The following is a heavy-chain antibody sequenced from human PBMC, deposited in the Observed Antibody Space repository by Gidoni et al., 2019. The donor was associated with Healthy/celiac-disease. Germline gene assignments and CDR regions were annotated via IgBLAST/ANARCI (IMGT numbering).Heavy chain of an antibody. CDR2: IIPIFGTA. D-gene: IGHD5-12*01. CDR3: AREDGMEMATTGGPYYYYYGMDV. V-gene: IGHV1-69*01. J-gene: IGHJ6*02. CDR1: GGTFSSYA. Sequence: QVQLVQSGAEVKKPGSSVKVSCKASGGTFSSYALSWVRQAPGQGLEWMGGIIPIFGTANYAQKFQGRVTITADESTSTAYMELSSLRSEDTAVYYCAREDGMEMATTGGPYYYYYGMDVWGQGTTVTVSS.